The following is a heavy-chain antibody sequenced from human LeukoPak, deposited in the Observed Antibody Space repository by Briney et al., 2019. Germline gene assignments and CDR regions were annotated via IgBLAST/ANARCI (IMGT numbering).Heavy chain of an antibody. CDR3: ARGPRTVVRGVTGDY. CDR1: GYTFTSYD. CDR2: MNPNSGNT. J-gene: IGHJ4*02. Sequence: ASVKVSCKASGYTFTSYDINWVRRATGQGLEWMGWMNPNSGNTGYAQKFQGRVTMTRNTSISTAYMELSSLRSEDTAVYYCARGPRTVVRGVTGDYWGQGTLVTVSS. V-gene: IGHV1-8*01. D-gene: IGHD3-10*01.